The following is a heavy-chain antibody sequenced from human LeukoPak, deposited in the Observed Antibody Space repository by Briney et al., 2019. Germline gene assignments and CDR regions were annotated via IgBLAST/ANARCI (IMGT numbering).Heavy chain of an antibody. CDR1: GGSISSSSYY. CDR2: IYYSGST. CDR3: ARVSIFGVVIQKFDY. V-gene: IGHV4-39*07. J-gene: IGHJ4*02. Sequence: SETLSLTCTVSGGSISSSSYYWGWIRQPPGKGLEWIGSIYYSGSTYYNPSLKSRVTISVDTSKNQFSLKLSSVTAADTAVYYCARVSIFGVVIQKFDYWGQGTLVTVSS. D-gene: IGHD3-3*01.